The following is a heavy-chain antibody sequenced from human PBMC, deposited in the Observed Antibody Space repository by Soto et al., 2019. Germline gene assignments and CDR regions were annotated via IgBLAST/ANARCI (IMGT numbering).Heavy chain of an antibody. CDR2: ISAYNGNA. CDR1: GYTFTSYG. J-gene: IGHJ6*02. D-gene: IGHD2-2*02. CDR3: AWVGPGPVEVVPAAISEYYYYGMGV. Sequence: ASVKVSCKASGYTFTSYGISWVRQAPGQGLEWMGWISAYNGNANYAQKLQGRVTMTTDTSTSTAYMELRSLRSDDTAVYYCAWVGPGPVEVVPAAISEYYYYGMGVCDRG. V-gene: IGHV1-18*04.